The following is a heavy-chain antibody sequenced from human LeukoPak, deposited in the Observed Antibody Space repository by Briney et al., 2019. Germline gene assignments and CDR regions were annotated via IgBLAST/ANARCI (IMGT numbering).Heavy chain of an antibody. J-gene: IGHJ3*02. CDR1: GGSISTYY. CDR2: IYYTGST. V-gene: IGHV4-59*01. Sequence: PSETLSLTCTVSGGSISTYYWSWIRQPPGKGLEWIGYIYYTGSTSYNPSLKSRVTMSLDTSKNQFSLKLSSVTAADTAVYYCARRPPRNAFDIWGQGTMVTVSS. CDR3: ARRPPRNAFDI.